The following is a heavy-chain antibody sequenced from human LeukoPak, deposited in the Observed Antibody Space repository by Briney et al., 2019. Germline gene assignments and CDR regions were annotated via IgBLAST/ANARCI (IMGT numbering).Heavy chain of an antibody. CDR3: ATLAGYIYGVTSDF. D-gene: IGHD5-18*01. CDR2: IYYTGNT. V-gene: IGHV4-59*08. CDR1: ADPISSFY. Sequence: PSETLSLTCTVSADPISSFYWSWIRQPPGKGLEWIGYIYYTGNTNYNPSLKSRVTISVDTSRNQFSLKLTSVTAADTAVYYCATLAGYIYGVTSDFWGQGTLVTVSS. J-gene: IGHJ4*02.